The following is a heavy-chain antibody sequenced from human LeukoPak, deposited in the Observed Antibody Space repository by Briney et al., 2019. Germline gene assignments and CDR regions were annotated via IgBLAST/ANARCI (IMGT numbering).Heavy chain of an antibody. D-gene: IGHD3-16*01. CDR1: GFTFSSYE. CDR3: ARESERGMGY. V-gene: IGHV3-48*03. J-gene: IGHJ4*02. CDR2: ISSSGSTI. Sequence: GGRLRLSCAASGFTFSSYEMNWVRQAPGKGLEWVSYISSSGSTIYYADSVKGRFTISRDNAKNSLYLQMNSLRAEDTALYYCARESERGMGYWGQGSLVTVSS.